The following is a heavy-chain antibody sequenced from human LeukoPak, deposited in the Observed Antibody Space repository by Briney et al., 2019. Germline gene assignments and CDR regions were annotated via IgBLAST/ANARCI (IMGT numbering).Heavy chain of an antibody. D-gene: IGHD3-22*01. Sequence: GASVKVPCKASGYTFTGYYMHWVRQAPGQGLEWLGWINPNNGDTNYAQKFQGRVTMTRDTSISTAYMELSRLRSDDTAVYYCARHLTDYYDSSGYYYDYWGQGTLVTVSS. CDR1: GYTFTGYY. J-gene: IGHJ4*02. CDR2: INPNNGDT. CDR3: ARHLTDYYDSSGYYYDY. V-gene: IGHV1-2*02.